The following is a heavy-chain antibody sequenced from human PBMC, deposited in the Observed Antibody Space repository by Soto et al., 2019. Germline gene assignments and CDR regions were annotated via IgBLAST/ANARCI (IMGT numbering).Heavy chain of an antibody. CDR1: GGTFSSYA. CDR3: ARGPRKMATMSEYFDY. CDR2: IIPIFGPP. D-gene: IGHD5-12*01. J-gene: IGHJ4*02. V-gene: IGHV1-69*01. Sequence: QVQLVQSGAEVKKPGSSVKVSCKASGGTFSSYAISWVRQAPGQGFEWMGGIIPIFGPPNYAQKFQGRVTIIADESSTTAYMELRSLRSDDTAVYYCARGPRKMATMSEYFDYWGQGTLVTVSS.